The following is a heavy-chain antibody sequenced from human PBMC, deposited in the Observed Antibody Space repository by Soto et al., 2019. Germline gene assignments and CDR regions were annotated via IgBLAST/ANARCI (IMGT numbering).Heavy chain of an antibody. J-gene: IGHJ5*02. CDR1: GGSVSSCGYS. V-gene: IGHV4-30-2*01. CDR3: ARVPSP. CDR2: IYHSGST. Sequence: SETLALTCAASGGSVSSCGYSWSWIRQPPGKGLEWIGYIYHSGSTYYNPSLKSRVTISVDRSKNQFSLKLSSVTAADTAVYYCARVPSPWGQGTLVTVSS.